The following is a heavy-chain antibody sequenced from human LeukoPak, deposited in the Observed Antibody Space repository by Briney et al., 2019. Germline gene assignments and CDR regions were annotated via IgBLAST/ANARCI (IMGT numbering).Heavy chain of an antibody. D-gene: IGHD3-22*01. CDR1: GFIFSNDV. V-gene: IGHV3-23*01. CDR3: AKSDYYDSSGHPSSFEY. CDR2: VSGSGDTT. J-gene: IGHJ4*02. Sequence: PGGSLRLSCAASGFIFSNDVMDWVRQAPGKGLEWVSDVSGSGDTTYYADSVEGRFTISRDNSMNTLYLQMNSLRAEDTAVYYCAKSDYYDSSGHPSSFEYWGQGTLVTVSS.